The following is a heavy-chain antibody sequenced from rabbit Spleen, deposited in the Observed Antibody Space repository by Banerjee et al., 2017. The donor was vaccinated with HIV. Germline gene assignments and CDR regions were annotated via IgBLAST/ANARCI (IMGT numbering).Heavy chain of an antibody. J-gene: IGHJ3*01. CDR1: GFSFSSSDY. Sequence: QSLEESGGGLVQPEGSLALTCKASGFSFSSSDYICWVRQAPGKGLEWISCIAGSSSGFPYSATWAKGRFTISKTSSTTVTLQMTSLTAADTATYFCARAIVPWLGLTRLDLWGPGTLVTVS. V-gene: IGHV1S40*01. D-gene: IGHD4-1*01. CDR2: IAGSSSGFP. CDR3: ARAIVPWLGLTRLDL.